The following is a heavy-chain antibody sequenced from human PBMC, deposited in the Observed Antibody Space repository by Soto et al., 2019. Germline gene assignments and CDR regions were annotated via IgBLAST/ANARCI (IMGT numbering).Heavy chain of an antibody. Sequence: QVQLVQSGAAVKKPGSSVKVSCKASGGTFSSYAISWVRQAPGQGLEWMGGIIPIFGTANYAQKFQGRVTITADESTSTAYMELSSLRSEDTAVYYCARDQCSGGSCYSSLAYFDYWGQGTLVTVSS. D-gene: IGHD2-15*01. CDR3: ARDQCSGGSCYSSLAYFDY. CDR1: GGTFSSYA. V-gene: IGHV1-69*12. J-gene: IGHJ4*02. CDR2: IIPIFGTA.